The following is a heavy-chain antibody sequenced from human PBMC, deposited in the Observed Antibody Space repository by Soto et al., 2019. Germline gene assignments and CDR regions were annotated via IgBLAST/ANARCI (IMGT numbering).Heavy chain of an antibody. J-gene: IGHJ6*02. V-gene: IGHV4-34*01. Sequence: SETLSLTCAVLGGSFSYYYWGWIRQSPGQGLECIGEIDHGGRTNYNPSLKSRVTISVDTSKIQFSLRLTSVTAADTAVYYCARGLRASYGVRLSYSYYGMDVWGQGTTVTVSS. CDR3: ARGLRASYGVRLSYSYYGMDV. CDR2: IDHGGRT. CDR1: GGSFSYYY. D-gene: IGHD2-21*01.